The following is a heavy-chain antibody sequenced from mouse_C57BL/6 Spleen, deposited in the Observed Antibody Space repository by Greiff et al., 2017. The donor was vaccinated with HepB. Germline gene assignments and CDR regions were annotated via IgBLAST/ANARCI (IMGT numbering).Heavy chain of an antibody. Sequence: QVQLQQSGPELVKPGASVKISCKASGYALSSSWMNWVKQRPGKGLEWIGRIYPGDGDTNYNGKFKGKATLTADKSSSTAYMQLSSLTSEDSAVYFCAPYYAMDYWGQGTSVTVSS. CDR2: IYPGDGDT. J-gene: IGHJ4*01. CDR1: GYALSSSW. CDR3: APYYAMDY. V-gene: IGHV1-82*01.